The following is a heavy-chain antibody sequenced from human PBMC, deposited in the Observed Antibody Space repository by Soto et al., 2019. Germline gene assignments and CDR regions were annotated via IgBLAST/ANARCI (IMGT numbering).Heavy chain of an antibody. CDR1: GFTFSSYS. V-gene: IGHV3-48*02. D-gene: IGHD2-2*01. CDR2: ISSSSSTI. J-gene: IGHJ6*02. CDR3: AREGEWWTAAMRGYYYYGMDV. Sequence: DVQLVESGGGLVQPGGSLRLSCAASGFTFSSYSMNWVRQAPGKGLEGVSYISSSSSTIYYADSVKGRFTISRDNAKNSLYLQMNSLRDEDTAVYYCAREGEWWTAAMRGYYYYGMDVWGQGTTVTVSS.